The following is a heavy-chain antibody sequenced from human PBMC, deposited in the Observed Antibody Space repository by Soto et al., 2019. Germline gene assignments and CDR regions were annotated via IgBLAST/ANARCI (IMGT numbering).Heavy chain of an antibody. CDR1: GGSVRTGSYH. Sequence: QVQLQESGPGRVKPSETLSLTCSVSGGSVRTGSYHWSWIRQPPGKGLEWIGFIPNNGSPDYNPSLKSRVVVSIDRSQNQFSLKVNSVTAADTAVYFCARIGWGGDSWGQGTLVTVSS. J-gene: IGHJ4*02. V-gene: IGHV4-61*01. CDR2: IPNNGSP. D-gene: IGHD7-27*01. CDR3: ARIGWGGDS.